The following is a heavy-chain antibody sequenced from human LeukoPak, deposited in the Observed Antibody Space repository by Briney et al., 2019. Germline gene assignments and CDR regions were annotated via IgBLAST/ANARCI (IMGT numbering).Heavy chain of an antibody. CDR3: ARGARWSDY. J-gene: IGHJ4*02. V-gene: IGHV4-59*01. CDR1: SLTNGYH. CDR2: IYYSGST. Sequence: SETLSLTCTASSLTNGYHWGWIRQPPGKGLEWIGNIYYSGSTNYNPSLKSRVTISVDTSKNQFSLKMTSVTAADTAVYYCARGARWSDYWGQGTLVTVSS. D-gene: IGHD4-23*01.